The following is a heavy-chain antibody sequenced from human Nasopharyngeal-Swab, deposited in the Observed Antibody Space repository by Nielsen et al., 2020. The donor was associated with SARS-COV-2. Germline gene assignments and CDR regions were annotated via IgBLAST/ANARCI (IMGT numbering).Heavy chain of an antibody. V-gene: IGHV1-24*01. CDR3: ARCEVVVAAPDY. D-gene: IGHD2-15*01. CDR1: GYTLTELS. J-gene: IGHJ4*02. CDR2: FDPEDGET. Sequence: ASVKVSCKVSGYTLTELSMHWVRQAPGKGLEWMGGFDPEDGETIYAQKFQGRVTMTEDTSTDTAYMELRSLRSDDTAVYYCARCEVVVAAPDYWGQGTLVTVSS.